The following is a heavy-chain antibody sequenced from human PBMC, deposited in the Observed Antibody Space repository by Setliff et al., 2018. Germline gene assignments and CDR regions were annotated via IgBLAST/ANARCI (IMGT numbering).Heavy chain of an antibody. CDR1: GGSFSGYY. J-gene: IGHJ6*02. CDR2: INHSGST. D-gene: IGHD6-19*01. Sequence: SETLSLTCAVYGGSFSGYYWSWIRQPPGKGLEWIGEINHSGSTNYNPSLKSRVTISVDTSKNQFSLKLSSVTAADTAVYYCLQWLAPVGTDVWGQGTTVTVSS. CDR3: LQWLAPVGTDV. V-gene: IGHV4-34*01.